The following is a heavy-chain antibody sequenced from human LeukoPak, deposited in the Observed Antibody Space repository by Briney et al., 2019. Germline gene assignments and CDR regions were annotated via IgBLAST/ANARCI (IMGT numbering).Heavy chain of an antibody. CDR1: GFTFSSYA. V-gene: IGHV3-30*01. D-gene: IGHD6-13*01. CDR2: ISYDGSNK. CDR3: ACSRYYYYYYMDV. Sequence: GRSLRLSCAASGFTFSSYAIHWVRQAPGKGLEWVAVISYDGSNKYYADSVKGRFTISRDNSKNTLYLQMNSLRAEDTAVYYCACSRYYYYYYMDVWGKGTTVTVSS. J-gene: IGHJ6*03.